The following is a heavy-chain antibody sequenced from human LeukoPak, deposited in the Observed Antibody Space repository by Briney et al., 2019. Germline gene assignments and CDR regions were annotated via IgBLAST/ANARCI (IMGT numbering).Heavy chain of an antibody. D-gene: IGHD1-26*01. CDR1: GFTFSSYA. Sequence: PGGSLRLFCAASGFTFSSYAMHWVRQAPGKGLEYVSAISSNGGSTYYANSVKGRFTISRDNAKNTLYLQMSSLRAEDTAVYYCARDPYSGGYGDDYYYYMDVWGKGTTVTISS. J-gene: IGHJ6*03. V-gene: IGHV3-64*01. CDR2: ISSNGGST. CDR3: ARDPYSGGYGDDYYYYMDV.